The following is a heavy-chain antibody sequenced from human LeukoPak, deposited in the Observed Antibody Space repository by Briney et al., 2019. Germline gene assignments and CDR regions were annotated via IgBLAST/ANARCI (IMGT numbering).Heavy chain of an antibody. CDR2: INHSGST. CDR1: GGSFSGYY. Sequence: SETLSLTCAVYGGSFSGYYWSWIRQPPGKGLEWIGEINHSGSTNYNPSLKSRVTISVDTSKNQFSLKLSSVTAADTAVYYCARLIVRGVIDYYYYMDVWGKGTTVTDSS. D-gene: IGHD3-10*01. J-gene: IGHJ6*03. V-gene: IGHV4-34*01. CDR3: ARLIVRGVIDYYYYMDV.